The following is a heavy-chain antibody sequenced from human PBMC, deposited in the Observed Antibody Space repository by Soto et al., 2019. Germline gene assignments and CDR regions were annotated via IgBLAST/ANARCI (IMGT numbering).Heavy chain of an antibody. D-gene: IGHD2-8*01. CDR1: GFTFSHFE. V-gene: IGHV3-48*03. CDR3: ARAECRYCTNGVCYTSLYYFDY. Sequence: GGSLRLSCAASGFTFSHFEMSWVRQAQGKGLEWISYITSSGGTTYYADSVKGRFTISRDNAKNSLYLQMNSLRAEDTAVYYCARAECRYCTNGVCYTSLYYFDYWGQGTLVTVSS. CDR2: ITSSGGTT. J-gene: IGHJ4*02.